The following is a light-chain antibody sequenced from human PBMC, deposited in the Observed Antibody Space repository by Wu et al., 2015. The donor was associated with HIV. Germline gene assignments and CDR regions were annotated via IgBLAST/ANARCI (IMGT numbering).Light chain of an antibody. CDR1: QNIGTF. CDR3: QVGVS. J-gene: IGKJ2*03. CDR2: GAS. Sequence: DMQLTQSPSSLSPSVGDRVNITCRTRQNIGTFLNWYQQRPGEAPNLLIFGASTLQRDIPSRFSGSGSGTYFTLTINSLRPEDFATYFCQVGVSFGQGTKLE. V-gene: IGKV1-39*01.